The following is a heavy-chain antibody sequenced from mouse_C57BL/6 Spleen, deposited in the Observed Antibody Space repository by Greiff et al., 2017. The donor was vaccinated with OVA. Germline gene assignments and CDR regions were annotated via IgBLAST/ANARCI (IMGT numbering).Heavy chain of an antibody. J-gene: IGHJ4*01. Sequence: QVQLQQSGPGLVQPSQSLSITCTVSGFSLTSYGVHWVRQSPGKGLEWLGVIWSGGSTDYKCSFISRLSIRKDNSKSQVFFKMNSLQADDTAIYYCARHDYGGGYAMDYWGQGTSVTVSS. CDR2: IWSGGST. D-gene: IGHD2-4*01. CDR1: GFSLTSYG. V-gene: IGHV2-2*01. CDR3: ARHDYGGGYAMDY.